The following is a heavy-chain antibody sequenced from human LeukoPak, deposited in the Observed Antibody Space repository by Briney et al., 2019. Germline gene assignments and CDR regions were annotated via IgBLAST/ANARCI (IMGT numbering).Heavy chain of an antibody. D-gene: IGHD1-7*01. CDR2: IYPGDSDT. CDR1: GYSFTSYW. CDR3: ATAITGTTVAFAY. J-gene: IGHJ4*02. Sequence: GESLKTSGKGFGYSFTSYWIGWVRQMPGKGLEGMGIIYPGDSDTRYSPSFQGQVTISADKSISTAYLQWSSLKASDTAMYYCATAITGTTVAFAYWGQGTLVTVSS. V-gene: IGHV5-51*01.